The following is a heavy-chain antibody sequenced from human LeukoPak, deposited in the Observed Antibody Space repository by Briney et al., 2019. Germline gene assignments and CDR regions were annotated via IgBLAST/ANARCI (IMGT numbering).Heavy chain of an antibody. V-gene: IGHV3-48*03. D-gene: IGHD6-19*01. CDR1: GFPFHFYE. J-gene: IGHJ4*02. CDR2: IGASGTPK. CDR3: SLLAVASDFDY. Sequence: PGRSLRLSYVVSGFPFHFYELNSVRQAPGKGLEWLSNIGASGTPKYYADPVKGRFSISRDNAKSSLFLQMNSLRVDDTAVYYCSLLAVASDFDYWGQGVLVTGSS.